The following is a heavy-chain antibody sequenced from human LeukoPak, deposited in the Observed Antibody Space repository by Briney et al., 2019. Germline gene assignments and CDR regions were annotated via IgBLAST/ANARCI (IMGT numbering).Heavy chain of an antibody. V-gene: IGHV1-69*04. CDR3: ARDGDYSSSWSIDY. CDR1: GGTFSSYA. J-gene: IGHJ4*02. D-gene: IGHD6-13*01. Sequence: SVKVSCKASGGTFSSYAISWVRQAPGQGLEWMGRIIPILGIANCAQKFQGRVTITADKSTSTAYMELSSLRSEDTAVYYCARDGDYSSSWSIDYWGQGTLVTVSS. CDR2: IIPILGIA.